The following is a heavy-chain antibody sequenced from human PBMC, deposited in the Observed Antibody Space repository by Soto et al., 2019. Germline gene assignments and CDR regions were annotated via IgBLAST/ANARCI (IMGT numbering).Heavy chain of an antibody. J-gene: IGHJ4*02. CDR3: AKDSVRGWLKNQPDY. Sequence: HPGGSLRLSCAASGFIFSSYAMSWVRQAPGKGLEWVSAISGSGTTAYYADSVKGRFTISRDNSKNTLYLQMNSLRAEDTAVYYCAKDSVRGWLKNQPDYWGQGTLVTVSS. D-gene: IGHD6-19*01. CDR1: GFIFSSYA. CDR2: ISGSGTTA. V-gene: IGHV3-23*01.